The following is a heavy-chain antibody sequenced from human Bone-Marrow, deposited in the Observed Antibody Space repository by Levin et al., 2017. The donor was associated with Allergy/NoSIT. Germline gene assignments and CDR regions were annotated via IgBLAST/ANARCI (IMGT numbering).Heavy chain of an antibody. D-gene: IGHD2-15*01. V-gene: IGHV3-30-3*01. CDR1: GFTFSSYA. CDR3: ARDDSTPNYCSGGSCHDAFDS. Sequence: SCAASGFTFSSYAMHWVRQAPGKGLEWVAVISYDGSNKYYADSVKGRFTISRDNSKNTLYLQMNSLRAEDTAVYYCARDDSTPNYCSGGSCHDAFDSWGQGTMVTVSS. J-gene: IGHJ3*02. CDR2: ISYDGSNK.